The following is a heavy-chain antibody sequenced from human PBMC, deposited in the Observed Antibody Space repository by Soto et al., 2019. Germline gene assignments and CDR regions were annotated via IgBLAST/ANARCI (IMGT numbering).Heavy chain of an antibody. CDR3: ARGPYSGNAIDY. D-gene: IGHD4-4*01. V-gene: IGHV4-31*02. Sequence: WTWIRQPPGKGLEWIGYIYYSGSTYYNPSLKSRLSISVDTSKNQFSLRLSSVTAADTAVYYCARGPYSGNAIDYWGLGTLVTVSS. J-gene: IGHJ4*02. CDR2: IYYSGST.